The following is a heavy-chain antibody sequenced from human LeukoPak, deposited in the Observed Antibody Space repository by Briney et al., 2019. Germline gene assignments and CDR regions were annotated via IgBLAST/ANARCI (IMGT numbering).Heavy chain of an antibody. Sequence: GGSLRLSCAASGFTFSDYDMHWVRQVTGKGLEWVSSLHTAGDAHYSVSVRGRFIISRERSKTPFYLQMNSLRAEDSAMYYCSRGGQRAGYAFDIWGQGTMVTVSS. J-gene: IGHJ3*02. CDR1: GFTFSDYD. V-gene: IGHV3-13*01. CDR2: LHTAGDA. CDR3: SRGGQRAGYAFDI.